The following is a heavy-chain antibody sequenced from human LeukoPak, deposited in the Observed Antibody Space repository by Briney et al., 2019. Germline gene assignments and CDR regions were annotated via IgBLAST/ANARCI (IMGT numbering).Heavy chain of an antibody. Sequence: GGSLRLSXAASGFTFRSYWMSWVRQAPGKGLEWVANIKQDGSEKYYVDSVKGRFTISRDNAKNSLYLQMNSLRAEDTAVYYCARDKGITTYWGQGTLVTVSS. V-gene: IGHV3-7*01. CDR1: GFTFRSYW. D-gene: IGHD1-20*01. CDR3: ARDKGITTY. J-gene: IGHJ4*02. CDR2: IKQDGSEK.